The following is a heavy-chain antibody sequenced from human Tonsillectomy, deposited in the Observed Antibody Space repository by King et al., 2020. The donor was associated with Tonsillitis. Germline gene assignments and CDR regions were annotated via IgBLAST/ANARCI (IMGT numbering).Heavy chain of an antibody. CDR2: IYYSGTT. CDR1: GSISGSY. Sequence: VQLQESGPGLVKPSETLSLTCTVSGSISGSYWTWIRQPPGKGLEWIGYIYYSGTTNYNPSLRSRVTISVDTSKNHFSLRLSSVTAADTAVYYCARLDYFGSGSYWYFDLWGRGTLVTVSS. J-gene: IGHJ2*01. V-gene: IGHV4-59*08. CDR3: ARLDYFGSGSYWYFDL. D-gene: IGHD3-10*01.